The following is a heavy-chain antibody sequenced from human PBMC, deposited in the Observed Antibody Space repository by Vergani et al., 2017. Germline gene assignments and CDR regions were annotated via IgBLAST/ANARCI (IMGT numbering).Heavy chain of an antibody. CDR2: IKSDGRT. Sequence: EVELLESGGGLAQPGGSLRVSCSASGFRVTTYYMSWVRQAPGKGLEWVSVIKSDGRTSYAESVRGRCTISRDTSRNAVYLQMNILRVEDTGVYYCTRSKCCGTTCYGHYFDLWGHGILVTVSS. J-gene: IGHJ4*01. D-gene: IGHD1-7*01. CDR1: GFRVTTYY. CDR3: TRSKCCGTTCYGHYFDL. V-gene: IGHV3-66*02.